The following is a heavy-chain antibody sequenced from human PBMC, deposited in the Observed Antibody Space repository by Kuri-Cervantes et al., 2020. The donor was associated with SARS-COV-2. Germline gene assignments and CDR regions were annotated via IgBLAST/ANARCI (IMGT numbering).Heavy chain of an antibody. CDR1: GYTLTELS. CDR2: FDPEDGET. V-gene: IGHV1-24*01. Sequence: ASVKVSCKVSGYTLTELSMHWVRQAHGKGLEWMGGFDPEDGETIYAQKFQGRVTMTEDTSTDTAYMELSSLRSEDTAVYYCATDTTVVTRSFDYWGQGTLVTVSS. CDR3: ATDTTVVTRSFDY. J-gene: IGHJ4*02. D-gene: IGHD4-23*01.